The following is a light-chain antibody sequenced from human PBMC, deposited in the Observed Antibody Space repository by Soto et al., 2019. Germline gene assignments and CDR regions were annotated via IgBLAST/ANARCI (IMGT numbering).Light chain of an antibody. V-gene: IGKV3-15*01. Sequence: ETVMTQSPATLSVSPGDRVTLSCRASQTVHTNLAWFQQKPGQAPKLLIYGASTRDTGVPARFTGSGSVTEFTPANSSPQSEDFAVYFCEPYNNWPPWTFGQGTKVEI. CDR2: GAS. CDR3: EPYNNWPPWT. CDR1: QTVHTN. J-gene: IGKJ1*01.